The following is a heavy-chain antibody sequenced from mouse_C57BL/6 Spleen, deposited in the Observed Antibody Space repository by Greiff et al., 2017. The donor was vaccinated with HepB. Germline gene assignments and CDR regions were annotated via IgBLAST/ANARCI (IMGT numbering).Heavy chain of an antibody. Sequence: EVKLMESGGGLVKPGGSLKLSCAASGFTFSDYGMHWVRQAPEKGLEWVAYISSGSSTIYYADTVKGRFTISRDNAKNTLFLQMTSLRSEDTAMYYCARGYYGSSYNYAMAYGGQGTSVTVSS. CDR2: ISSGSSTI. D-gene: IGHD1-1*01. J-gene: IGHJ4*01. CDR1: GFTFSDYG. CDR3: ARGYYGSSYNYAMAY. V-gene: IGHV5-17*01.